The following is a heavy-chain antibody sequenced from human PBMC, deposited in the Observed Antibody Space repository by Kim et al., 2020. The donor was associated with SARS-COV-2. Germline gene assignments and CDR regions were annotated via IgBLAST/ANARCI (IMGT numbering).Heavy chain of an antibody. J-gene: IGHJ6*02. Sequence: GGSLRLSCAVSGFTFSSYSMNWVRQAPGKGLEWVSSISSSSSYIYYADSVKGRFTISRDNAKNSLYLQMNSLRAEDTAVYYCARDLGSDNWGGYYYYGMGVWGQGATVSVSS. CDR1: GFTFSSYS. CDR2: ISSSSSYI. V-gene: IGHV3-21*01. CDR3: ARDLGSDNWGGYYYYGMGV. D-gene: IGHD7-27*01.